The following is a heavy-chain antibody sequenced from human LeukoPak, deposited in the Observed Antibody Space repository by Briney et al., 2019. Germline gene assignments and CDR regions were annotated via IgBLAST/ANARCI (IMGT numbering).Heavy chain of an antibody. J-gene: IGHJ4*02. V-gene: IGHV1-2*02. Sequence: ASVKVSCKASGYTFTGYYMHWVRQAPGQGLEWMGWINPNSGGTNYAQKFQGRVTMTRDTSISTAYMELSRLRSDDTAVYYCARLPEGPIRSGFDYWGQGTLVTVSS. CDR3: ARLPEGPIRSGFDY. CDR2: INPNSGGT. CDR1: GYTFTGYY. D-gene: IGHD2-21*01.